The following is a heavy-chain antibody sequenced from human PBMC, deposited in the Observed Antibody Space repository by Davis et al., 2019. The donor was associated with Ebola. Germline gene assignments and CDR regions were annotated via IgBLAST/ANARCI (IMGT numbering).Heavy chain of an antibody. CDR3: ARLRTEMASFYFEY. CDR2: IYYSGIP. V-gene: IGHV4-31*03. J-gene: IGHJ4*02. D-gene: IGHD5-24*01. Sequence: MPPETLSLTCTVSGGSISSGGYYWSWIRQLPGKGLEWIGYIYYSGIPYSNPSLGSRVTISVDTSKNQFSLNLSSVTAADTAVYYCARLRTEMASFYFEYWGQGTLVTVSS. CDR1: GGSISSGGYY.